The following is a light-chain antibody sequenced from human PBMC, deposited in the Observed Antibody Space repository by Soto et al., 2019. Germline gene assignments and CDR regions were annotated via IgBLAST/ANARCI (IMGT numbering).Light chain of an antibody. J-gene: IGKJ1*01. CDR1: QSISRY. V-gene: IGKV3-20*01. CDR2: GAS. Sequence: IVLTQSPGPLSLSPGERTTLSCRSSQSISRYLAWYQQKPGQGPRLLIYGASSRATGTPDRFSGSWSGTDFTLTINRLEPEDVALYYCQQYGSSPPTFGQGTKVDIK. CDR3: QQYGSSPPT.